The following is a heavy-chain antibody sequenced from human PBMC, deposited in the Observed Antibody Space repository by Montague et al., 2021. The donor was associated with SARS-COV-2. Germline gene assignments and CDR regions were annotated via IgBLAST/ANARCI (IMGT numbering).Heavy chain of an antibody. CDR3: ARHGWGWLRLLRPFDY. V-gene: IGHV4-39*01. CDR2: IYYSGST. CDR1: GGSISSSTYY. D-gene: IGHD5-12*01. J-gene: IGHJ4*02. Sequence: SETLSLTCTVSGGSISSSTYYWGRIRQPPGKGLEWIGSIYYSGSTYYNPSLKSRVTISVDTSKNQFSLKLISVTAADTAVYYCARHGWGWLRLLRPFDYWGQGTLVTVSS.